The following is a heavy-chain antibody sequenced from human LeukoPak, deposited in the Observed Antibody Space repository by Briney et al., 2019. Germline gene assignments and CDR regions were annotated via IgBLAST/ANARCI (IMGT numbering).Heavy chain of an antibody. CDR2: ITSDGRGT. CDR3: AKDIVRGDCSSGSCYPLDP. V-gene: IGHV3-74*01. J-gene: IGHJ5*02. D-gene: IGHD2-15*01. Sequence: PGGSLRLSCAASGFTFSSFWMNWVRQAPGKGLVWVSRITSDGRGTTYADSVRGRFTISRDNAKNTLYLQMNSLRADDTAVYYCAKDIVRGDCSSGSCYPLDPWGQGTLVTVSS. CDR1: GFTFSSFW.